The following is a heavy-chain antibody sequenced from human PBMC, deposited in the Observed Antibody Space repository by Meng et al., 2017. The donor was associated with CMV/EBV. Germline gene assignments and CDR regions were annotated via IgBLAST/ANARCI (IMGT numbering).Heavy chain of an antibody. V-gene: IGHV6-1*01. CDR2: TYYRSKWYN. CDR3: ARDFRAVPVLRFLEWSSYGMDV. D-gene: IGHD3-3*01. J-gene: IGHJ6*02. Sequence: SETLSLTCAISGASVSSNSAAWNWIRQSPSRGLEWLGRTYYRSKWYNDYAVSVKSRITINPDTSKNQFSLQLNSVTPEDTAVYYCARDFRAVPVLRFLEWSSYGMDVWGQGTTVTVSS. CDR1: GASVSSNSAA.